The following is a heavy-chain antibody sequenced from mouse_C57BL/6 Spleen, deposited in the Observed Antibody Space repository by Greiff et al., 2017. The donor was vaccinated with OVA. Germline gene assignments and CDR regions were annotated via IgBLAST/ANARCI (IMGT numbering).Heavy chain of an antibody. CDR3: ARSRDGYYGAMDY. CDR1: GYTFTSYW. V-gene: IGHV1-55*01. J-gene: IGHJ4*01. D-gene: IGHD2-3*01. Sequence: QVQLQQPGAELVKPGASVKMSCKASGYTFTSYWITWVKQRPGQGLEWIGDIYPGSGSTNYNEKFKSKATLTVDTSSSTAYMQLSSLTSEDSAVYHCARSRDGYYGAMDYWGQGTSVTVSS. CDR2: IYPGSGST.